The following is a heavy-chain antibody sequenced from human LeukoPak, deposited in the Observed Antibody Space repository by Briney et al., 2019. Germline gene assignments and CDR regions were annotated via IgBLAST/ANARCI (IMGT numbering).Heavy chain of an antibody. CDR1: GFTFSSYS. CDR3: AKNGKDNYDMFFDY. CDR2: SRGSGGIT. Sequence: PGGSLRLSCAASGFTFSSYSMNWVRQAPGKGLEWVSTSRGSGGITYYADSVKGRFTISRDNSKNTLYLQMNSLRAEDTAIYYCAKNGKDNYDMFFDYWGQGTLVTVSS. V-gene: IGHV3-23*01. J-gene: IGHJ4*02. D-gene: IGHD3-9*01.